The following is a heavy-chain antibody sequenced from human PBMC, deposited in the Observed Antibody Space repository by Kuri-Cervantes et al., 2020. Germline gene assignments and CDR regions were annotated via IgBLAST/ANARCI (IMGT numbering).Heavy chain of an antibody. Sequence: LRLSCTVSGGSISSGSYSWSWIRQPAGKGLEWIGRIYTSGSTNYNPSLKSRVTISVDTSKNQFSLKLSSVTAADTAVYYCASYYRYYYGMDVWGQGTTVTVSS. CDR2: IYTSGST. D-gene: IGHD1-26*01. CDR3: ASYYRYYYGMDV. J-gene: IGHJ6*02. V-gene: IGHV4-61*02. CDR1: GGSISSGSYS.